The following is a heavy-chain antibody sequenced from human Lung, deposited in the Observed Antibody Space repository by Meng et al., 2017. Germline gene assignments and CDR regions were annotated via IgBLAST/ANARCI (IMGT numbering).Heavy chain of an antibody. CDR1: GGSLSDYY. CDR2: VNHSGST. D-gene: IGHD4-11*01. J-gene: IGHJ4*02. V-gene: IGHV4-34*01. Sequence: VLLQESGTGTGKPSRTLSINCVVSGGSLSDYYWSWFRQPPGKGLEWIGEVNHSGSTNYNPSLESRATISVDTSQNNLSLKRSSVTAADSAVYYCARGPTTMSHDFDYWGQGTLVAVSS. CDR3: ARGPTTMSHDFDY.